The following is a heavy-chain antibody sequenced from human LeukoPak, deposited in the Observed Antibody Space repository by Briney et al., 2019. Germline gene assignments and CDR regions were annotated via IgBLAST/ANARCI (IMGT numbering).Heavy chain of an antibody. Sequence: GGSLRLSCAASGFTFSTYAMAWVRQAPGKGLEWVSGISGSGGNTYYADSVKGRFTISRDNAKNSLYLQMNSLRAEDTAVYYCATSPVPRRMVVTAPPRNYWGQGTLVTVSS. CDR3: ATSPVPRRMVVTAPPRNY. J-gene: IGHJ4*02. CDR2: ISGSGGNT. V-gene: IGHV3-23*01. D-gene: IGHD2-21*02. CDR1: GFTFSTYA.